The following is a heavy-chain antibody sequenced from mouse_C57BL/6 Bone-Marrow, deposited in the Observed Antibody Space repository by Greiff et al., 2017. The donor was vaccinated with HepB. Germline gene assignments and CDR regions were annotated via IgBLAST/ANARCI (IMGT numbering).Heavy chain of an antibody. CDR2: INPYNGGT. Sequence: VQLQQPGAELVKPGASVKMSCKASGYTFTDYYMNWVKQSHGKSLEWIGVINPYNGGTSYNQKFKGKATLTVDKSSSTAYMELNSLTSEDSAVYYCARRVGDYWGQGTSVTVSS. J-gene: IGHJ4*01. CDR3: ARRVGDY. V-gene: IGHV1-19*01. D-gene: IGHD1-1*01. CDR1: GYTFTDYY.